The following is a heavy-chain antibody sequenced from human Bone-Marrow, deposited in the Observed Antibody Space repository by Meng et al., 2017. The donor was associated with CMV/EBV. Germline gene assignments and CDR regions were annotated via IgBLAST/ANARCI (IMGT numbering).Heavy chain of an antibody. J-gene: IGHJ4*02. CDR3: ARAGNCSSTSCDYYFDY. Sequence: SEPLSLTCAVYGGSFSTYYWSWIRQPPGKGLEWIGEINHSGSTNYNPSLKSLVSTSVDTSKNQFSLRLSSVTAADTAVYYWARAGNCSSTSCDYYFDYWGQGTLVTVSS. CDR1: GGSFSTYY. V-gene: IGHV4-34*01. CDR2: INHSGST. D-gene: IGHD2-2*01.